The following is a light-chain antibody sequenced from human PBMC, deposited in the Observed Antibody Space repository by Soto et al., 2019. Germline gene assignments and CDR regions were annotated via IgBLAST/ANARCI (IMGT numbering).Light chain of an antibody. CDR1: QSVSSNY. Sequence: ESVLTQSPGTLSLSPGERATLSCRASQSVSSNYLAWYQQKPGQAPRLLIYGASTRASGIPDRFSGSGSGTDVTLTISRLVPEDSAVYYCQQYGSSPTWTFGQGTKVEIK. J-gene: IGKJ1*01. CDR2: GAS. CDR3: QQYGSSPTWT. V-gene: IGKV3-20*01.